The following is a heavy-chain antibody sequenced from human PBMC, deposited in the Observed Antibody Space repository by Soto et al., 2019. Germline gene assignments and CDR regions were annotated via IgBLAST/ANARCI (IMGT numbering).Heavy chain of an antibody. CDR2: ISDSGYSM. D-gene: IGHD6-19*01. Sequence: PGGSLRLSGAASQIRCSSYEMNWVRLAPGKGLEWISYISDSGYSMYYADAVKGRFAISRDNAKNSLYLQMNSLRVEDTAVYYCARDQEVHDSRGHKIRAMDVWGQGTTVTVSS. CDR3: ARDQEVHDSRGHKIRAMDV. J-gene: IGHJ6*02. CDR1: QIRCSSYE. V-gene: IGHV3-48*03.